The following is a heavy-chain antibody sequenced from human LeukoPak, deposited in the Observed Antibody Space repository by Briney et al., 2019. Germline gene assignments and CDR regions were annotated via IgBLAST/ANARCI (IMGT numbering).Heavy chain of an antibody. D-gene: IGHD3-9*01. CDR2: IHYTGAT. V-gene: IGHV4-34*01. J-gene: IGHJ4*02. CDR1: GGSITGYY. Sequence: PSETLSLTCAVYGGSITGYYWSWIRQTPGRGLEWVGEIHYTGATSYNPSLKSRATISTDTSKNQFSLRLSSVTAADTAVYYCARGNILTGYCFDFWGQGTLVTVSS. CDR3: ARGNILTGYCFDF.